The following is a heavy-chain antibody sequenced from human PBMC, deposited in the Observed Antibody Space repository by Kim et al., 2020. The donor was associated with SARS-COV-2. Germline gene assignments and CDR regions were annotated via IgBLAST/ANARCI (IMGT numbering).Heavy chain of an antibody. V-gene: IGHV4-61*01. CDR3: ARTYSSGWPWAFDV. J-gene: IGHJ3*01. CDR2: IHYSEST. CDR1: GDSVSSDNYY. D-gene: IGHD6-19*01. Sequence: PSETLSLTCTVSGDSVSSDNYYWSWIRQPPGKGLEWIGDIHYSESTKNNPSLKSRVTISADTSKNQFSLKLSFVTAADTAVYYCARTYSSGWPWAFDVWGQGTVVTVSS.